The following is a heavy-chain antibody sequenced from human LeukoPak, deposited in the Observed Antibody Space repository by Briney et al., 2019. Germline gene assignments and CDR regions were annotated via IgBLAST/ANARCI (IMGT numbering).Heavy chain of an antibody. CDR3: ARERSCTDGLCYSYFDH. D-gene: IGHD2-8*01. CDR2: IKPDGSEK. Sequence: GGSLRLSCAASGFTFSSYSMNWVRQAPGRRPEWVANIKPDGSEKYYVDSVKGRFTVSRDNAKNSLFLQMNSLRDEDTAVYYCARERSCTDGLCYSYFDHWGQGTLVTVSS. V-gene: IGHV3-7*01. CDR1: GFTFSSYS. J-gene: IGHJ4*02.